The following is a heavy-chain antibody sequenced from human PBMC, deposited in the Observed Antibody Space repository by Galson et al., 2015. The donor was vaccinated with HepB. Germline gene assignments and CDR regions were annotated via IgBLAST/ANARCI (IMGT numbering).Heavy chain of an antibody. CDR1: GYIFTRNT. J-gene: IGHJ4*02. Sequence: SVKVSCKASGYIFTRNTINWARQAPGQGLEWMGWINAYNGDTTYTQKFQGRVTMTTDTSTSTAYLDLRSLRSDDTAMYYCARGGMATIGGPTFDLWGQGTLVTVSS. D-gene: IGHD5-24*01. CDR3: ARGGMATIGGPTFDL. V-gene: IGHV1-18*01. CDR2: INAYNGDT.